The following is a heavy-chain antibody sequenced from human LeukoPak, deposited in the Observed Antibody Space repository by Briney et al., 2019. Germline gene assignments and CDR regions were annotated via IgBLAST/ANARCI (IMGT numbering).Heavy chain of an antibody. Sequence: SETLSLTCTVSGGSISSGSYYWGWIRQPPVKGLEWIGFIYHSGTTNYNPSLKSRVTISVDTSKNQFSLKLSSVTAADTAVYYCARDQRVVGATRGPYNWFDPWGQGTLVTVSS. V-gene: IGHV4-61*01. J-gene: IGHJ5*02. CDR1: GGSISSGSYY. D-gene: IGHD1-26*01. CDR3: ARDQRVVGATRGPYNWFDP. CDR2: IYHSGTT.